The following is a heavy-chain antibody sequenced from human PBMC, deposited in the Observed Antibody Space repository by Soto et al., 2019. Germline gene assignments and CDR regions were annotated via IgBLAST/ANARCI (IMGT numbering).Heavy chain of an antibody. CDR2: IAPSGGST. Sequence: ASVKVSCKASGYTFTKFHLHWVRLAPGQGLEWMGMIAPSGGSTSYAQKFQGRVTISVDTSKNQFSLNLSSVTAADTAVYYCARLALGGTIVVVPTARFDPWGQGTLVTVSS. D-gene: IGHD2-2*01. CDR1: GYTFTKFH. J-gene: IGHJ5*02. CDR3: ARLALGGTIVVVPTARFDP. V-gene: IGHV1-46*01.